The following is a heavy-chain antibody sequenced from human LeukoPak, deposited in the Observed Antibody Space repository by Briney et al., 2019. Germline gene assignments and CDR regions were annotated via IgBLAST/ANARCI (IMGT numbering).Heavy chain of an antibody. CDR3: AKVRLASDFDY. V-gene: IGHV3-30*18. CDR2: ISYDGSNK. CDR1: GFTFDDYA. Sequence: GGSLRLSCAASGFTFDDYAIHWVRQAPGKGLEWVAVISYDGSNKYYADSVKGRFTISRDNSKNTLYLQMNSLRAEDTAVYYCAKVRLASDFDYWGQGTLVTVSS. J-gene: IGHJ4*02. D-gene: IGHD3-22*01.